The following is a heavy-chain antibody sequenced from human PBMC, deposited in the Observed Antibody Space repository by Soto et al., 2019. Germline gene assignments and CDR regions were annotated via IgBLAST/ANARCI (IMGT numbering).Heavy chain of an antibody. CDR2: ISGSGGIT. J-gene: IGHJ4*02. CDR3: ASLYVWGSYRYPSGDDY. CDR1: EFTFSSYA. D-gene: IGHD3-16*02. V-gene: IGHV3-23*01. Sequence: GWPLRLSCTSSEFTFSSYAMSLVLKTPFKLLEWFSAISGSGGITYYADSVKGRFTISRDNSENTLYLQMNSLRAEDTAVYYCASLYVWGSYRYPSGDDYWGQGTLVTVSS.